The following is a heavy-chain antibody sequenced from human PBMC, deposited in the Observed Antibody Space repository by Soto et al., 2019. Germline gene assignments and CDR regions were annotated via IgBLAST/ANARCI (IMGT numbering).Heavy chain of an antibody. Sequence: PSETLSLTCTASGGSISSSSYYWGWSRQPPGKGLEWIGSIYYSGSTHYNPSLKSRVTISVDTSKNQFSLKLSSVTAADTAVYYCARTGSGWYWIDFDYWGQGTLVTVSS. D-gene: IGHD6-19*01. CDR1: GGSISSSSYY. CDR3: ARTGSGWYWIDFDY. CDR2: IYYSGST. V-gene: IGHV4-39*07. J-gene: IGHJ4*02.